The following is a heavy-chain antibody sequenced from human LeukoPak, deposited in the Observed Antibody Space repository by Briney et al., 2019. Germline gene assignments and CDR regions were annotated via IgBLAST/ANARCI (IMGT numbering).Heavy chain of an antibody. CDR2: MSYDGSNK. J-gene: IGHJ4*02. CDR1: GFTFSSYG. CDR3: AKDGLDY. V-gene: IGHV3-30*18. Sequence: PGGSLRLSCAASGFTFSSYGMHWVRQAPGKGLEWVAVMSYDGSNKYYADSVKGRFTISRDNSKNTLYLQMNSLRAEDTAVYYCAKDGLDYWGQGTLVTVSS. D-gene: IGHD3/OR15-3a*01.